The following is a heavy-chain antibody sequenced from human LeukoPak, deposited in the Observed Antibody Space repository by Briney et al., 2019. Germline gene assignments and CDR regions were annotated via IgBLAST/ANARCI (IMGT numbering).Heavy chain of an antibody. V-gene: IGHV1-2*02. Sequence: GASVKVSCKASGYTFTGHYMHWVRQAPGQGPEWVGWINPNSGGTNYAQKFQGRVTMTGDTSISTAYMELSGLRSDDTAVYYCARGMTTVLTGGYWGQGTQVTVSS. CDR2: INPNSGGT. CDR1: GYTFTGHY. D-gene: IGHD4-11*01. J-gene: IGHJ4*02. CDR3: ARGMTTVLTGGY.